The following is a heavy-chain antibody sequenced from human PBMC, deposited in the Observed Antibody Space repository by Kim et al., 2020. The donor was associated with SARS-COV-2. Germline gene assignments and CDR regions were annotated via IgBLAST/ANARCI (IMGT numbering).Heavy chain of an antibody. CDR2: ISAYNGNT. D-gene: IGHD3-10*01. Sequence: ASVKVSCKASGYTFTSYGISWVRQAPGQGLEWMGWISAYNGNTNYAQKLQGRVTMTTDTSTSTAYMELRSLCSDDTAVYYCARGRVVRGVTHATADYWGQGTLVTVSS. CDR3: ARGRVVRGVTHATADY. V-gene: IGHV1-18*01. CDR1: GYTFTSYG. J-gene: IGHJ4*02.